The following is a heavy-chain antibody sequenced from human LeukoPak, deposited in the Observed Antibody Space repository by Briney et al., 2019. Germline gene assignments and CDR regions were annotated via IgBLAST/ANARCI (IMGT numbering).Heavy chain of an antibody. Sequence: SETLSLTCTVSDGSISSYYWSWIRQPPGKALEWIGSIYYSGITNYNPSLKSRVTISVDTSKNQFSLKVRSVTAADTAVYYCASLRFLEWFFDNWGQGTLVTVAS. D-gene: IGHD3-3*01. V-gene: IGHV4-59*01. CDR3: ASLRFLEWFFDN. CDR2: IYYSGIT. CDR1: DGSISSYY. J-gene: IGHJ4*02.